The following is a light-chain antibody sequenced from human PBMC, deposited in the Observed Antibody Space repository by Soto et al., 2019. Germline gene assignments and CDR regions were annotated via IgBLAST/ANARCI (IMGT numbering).Light chain of an antibody. CDR3: QQRSNWPPIT. CDR1: QSVSNY. J-gene: IGKJ5*01. Sequence: DIVLTQSPATLSLSPGEGCPLSCLASQSVSNYLAWYQQKPVQAPRLVIYDASTRATGIPARFSGSGSGTDFTLTISSLEPEDFAVYYCQQRSNWPPITVGQVTRLEIK. CDR2: DAS. V-gene: IGKV3-11*01.